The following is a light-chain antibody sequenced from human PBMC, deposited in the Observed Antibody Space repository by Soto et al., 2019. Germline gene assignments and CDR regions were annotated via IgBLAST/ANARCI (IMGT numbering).Light chain of an antibody. J-gene: IGKJ2*01. Sequence: DIVMTQSPDSLAVSLGERATINCRSSQNILYSSNNKNYLAWYQQKPGQPPKLLIYWASTRESGVPDRFSGSGSRTDFTLTISSLQAEDVAVYYCQQYFSSPYTFGQGTKLEIK. CDR1: QNILYSSNNKNY. V-gene: IGKV4-1*01. CDR2: WAS. CDR3: QQYFSSPYT.